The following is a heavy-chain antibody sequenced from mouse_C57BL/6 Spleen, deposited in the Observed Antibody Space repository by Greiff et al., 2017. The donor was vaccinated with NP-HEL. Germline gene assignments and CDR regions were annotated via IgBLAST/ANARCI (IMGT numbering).Heavy chain of an antibody. Sequence: QVQLQQPGAELVKPGASVKMSCKASGYTFTSYWITWVKQRPGQGLEWIGDIYPGSGSTNYNEKFKSKATLTVDTSSSTAYMQLSSLTSEDSAVYYCARDYYGSREGAWFAYWGQGTLVTVSA. CDR3: ARDYYGSREGAWFAY. CDR1: GYTFTSYW. V-gene: IGHV1-55*01. D-gene: IGHD1-1*01. J-gene: IGHJ3*01. CDR2: IYPGSGST.